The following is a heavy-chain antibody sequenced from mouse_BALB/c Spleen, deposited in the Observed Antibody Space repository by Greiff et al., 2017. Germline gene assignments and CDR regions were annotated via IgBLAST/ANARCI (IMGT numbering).Heavy chain of an antibody. J-gene: IGHJ4*01. CDR2: ISSGSSTI. CDR3: ARRTTVVATGGAMDY. CDR1: GFTFSSFG. V-gene: IGHV5-17*02. Sequence: EVMLVESGGGLVQPGGSRKLSCAASGFTFSSFGMHWVRQAPEKGLEWVAYISSGSSTIYYADTVKGRFTISRDNPKNTLFLQMTSLRSEDTAMYYCARRTTVVATGGAMDYWGQGTSVTVSS. D-gene: IGHD1-1*01.